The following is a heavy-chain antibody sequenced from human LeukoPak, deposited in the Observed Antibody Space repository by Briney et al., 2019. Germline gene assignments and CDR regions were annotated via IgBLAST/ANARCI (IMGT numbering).Heavy chain of an antibody. V-gene: IGHV3-72*01. D-gene: IGHD3-16*01. CDR1: GFTFSDHY. Sequence: PGGSLRLSCAASGFTFSDHYMDWVRQAPGEGLEWVGRTRNKVNSYTTEYAASVKGRFTISRDDSKKSLYLQMNSLKTEDTAVYYCARDGGNDAFDIWGQGTMVTVSS. CDR2: TRNKVNSYTT. J-gene: IGHJ3*02. CDR3: ARDGGNDAFDI.